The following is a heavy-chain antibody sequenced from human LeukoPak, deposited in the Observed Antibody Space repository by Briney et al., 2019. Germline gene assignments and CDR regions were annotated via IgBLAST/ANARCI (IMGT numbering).Heavy chain of an antibody. CDR2: ISSSDNTI. CDR3: ARDFPGARSDY. CDR1: GFIFSDYY. Sequence: GGSLRLSCAASGFIFSDYYMSWIRQAPGKGLEWISYISSSDNTIYYADSVKGRFTISRDNAKNSLYLQMNSLRAEDTAVYYCARDFPGARSDYWGQGTLVTVSS. V-gene: IGHV3-11*04. J-gene: IGHJ4*02. D-gene: IGHD3-10*01.